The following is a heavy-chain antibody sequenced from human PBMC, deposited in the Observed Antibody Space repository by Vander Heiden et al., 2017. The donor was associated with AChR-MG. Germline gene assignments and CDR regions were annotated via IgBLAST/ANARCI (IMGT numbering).Heavy chain of an antibody. V-gene: IGHV1-69*01. CDR2: IIPIFGTA. Sequence: QVQLVQSGAEVKKPGSSVKVSCKASGGTFSSYAISWVRQAPGQGLEWMGGIIPIFGTANYAQKFQGRVTITADESTSTAYMELSSLRSEDTAVYYCARYNSGVVVTSDAFDIWGQGTMVTVSS. J-gene: IGHJ3*02. D-gene: IGHD3-22*01. CDR3: ARYNSGVVVTSDAFDI. CDR1: GGTFSSYA.